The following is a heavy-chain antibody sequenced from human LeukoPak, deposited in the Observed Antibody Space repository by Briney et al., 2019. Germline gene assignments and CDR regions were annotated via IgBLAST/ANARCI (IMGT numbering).Heavy chain of an antibody. CDR1: GGSFSGYY. V-gene: IGHV4-34*01. D-gene: IGHD6-19*01. J-gene: IGHJ4*02. CDR2: INHSGST. CDR3: ARRVRGWHSDY. Sequence: SETLSLTCAVYGGSFSGYYWSWIRQPPGKGLEWIGEINHSGSTNYNPSLKSRVTISVDTSKNQFSLKLSSVTAADTAVYYCARRVRGWHSDYWGQGTLVTVSS.